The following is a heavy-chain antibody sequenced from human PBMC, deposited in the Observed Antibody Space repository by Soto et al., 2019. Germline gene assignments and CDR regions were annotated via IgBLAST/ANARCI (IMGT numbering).Heavy chain of an antibody. D-gene: IGHD5-12*01. CDR2: ITTGNGNT. V-gene: IGHV1-3*04. Sequence: QVQLVQSGAEGKKPGASVKVSCRAPGITSTTYAIHGARQAPEQGLEWMDWITTGNGNTRYTQRFLGRVSLTTATSASTASMDLGRMTSEDTAVYYCARALSGYVTWGQGTLITVSS. CDR3: ARALSGYVT. CDR1: GITSTTYA. J-gene: IGHJ5*02.